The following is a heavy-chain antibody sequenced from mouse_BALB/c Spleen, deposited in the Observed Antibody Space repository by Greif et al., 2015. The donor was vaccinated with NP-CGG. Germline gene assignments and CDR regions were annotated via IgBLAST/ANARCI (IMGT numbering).Heavy chain of an antibody. D-gene: IGHD1-1*01. CDR1: GFTFSSFG. J-gene: IGHJ1*01. Sequence: EVNVVESGGGLVQPGGSRKLSCAASGFTFSSFGMHWVRQAPEKGLEWVAYISSGSSTIYYADTVKGRFTISRDNPKNTLFLQMTSLRSEDTAMYYCARSDYYGSSYWYLDVWGAGTTVAVSS. CDR2: ISSGSSTI. V-gene: IGHV5-17*02. CDR3: ARSDYYGSSYWYLDV.